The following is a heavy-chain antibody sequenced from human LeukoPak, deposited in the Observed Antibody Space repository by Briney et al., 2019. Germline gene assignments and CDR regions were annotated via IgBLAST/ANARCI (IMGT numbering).Heavy chain of an antibody. D-gene: IGHD3-22*01. CDR1: GGSFSNYY. J-gene: IGHJ4*02. Sequence: SETLSLTCAVYGGSFSNYYWSWIHQPPGKGLEWIGEINHSGSTSYNPSLKSRVTMSVDTSKNQFSLKLSSVTAADTAVYYCARLSSRRFPPTYSFDRRNYFDYWGQGTLVTVSS. V-gene: IGHV4-34*01. CDR3: ARLSSRRFPPTYSFDRRNYFDY. CDR2: INHSGST.